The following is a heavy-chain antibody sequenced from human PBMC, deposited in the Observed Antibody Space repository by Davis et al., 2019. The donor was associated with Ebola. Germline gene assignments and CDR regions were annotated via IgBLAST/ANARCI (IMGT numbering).Heavy chain of an antibody. CDR1: GSTFSIYA. Sequence: GESLKISCAASGSTFSIYATSWVRQTPGKGLEWVSAIGGSGGSTFYADSVKGRFTISRDNSKNTVYLQMNSRRAEDTAVYYCAQGPVSGWGIFHYWGQGALVTVSS. CDR3: AQGPVSGWGIFHY. J-gene: IGHJ4*02. D-gene: IGHD6-19*01. V-gene: IGHV3-23*01. CDR2: IGGSGGST.